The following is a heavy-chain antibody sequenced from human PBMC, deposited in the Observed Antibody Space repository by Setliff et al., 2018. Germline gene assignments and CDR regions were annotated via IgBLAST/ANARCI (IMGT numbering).Heavy chain of an antibody. CDR1: GGSISSGDYY. CDR2: IYSSGST. V-gene: IGHV4-30-4*08. D-gene: IGHD3-22*01. CDR3: ARESRYYYDNLGTLDY. Sequence: LSLTCTVSGGSISSGDYYWSWIRQPPGKGLVWIGYIYSSGSTYYNPSLKSRVSISVDTSKNQFSLKLSSVTAADTAVYYCARESRYYYDNLGTLDYWGQGTLVTVSS. J-gene: IGHJ4*02.